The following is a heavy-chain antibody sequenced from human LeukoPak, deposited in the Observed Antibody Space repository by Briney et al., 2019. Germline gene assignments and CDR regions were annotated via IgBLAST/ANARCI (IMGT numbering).Heavy chain of an antibody. J-gene: IGHJ6*03. CDR3: ARGGRVRGVIRNYYYYMDV. V-gene: IGHV4-59*01. Sequence: SETLSLTCTVSGGSISSYYWSWIRQPPGKGLEWIGYIYYSGSTNYNPSLKSRVTISVDTSKNQFSLKLSSVTAADTAVYYCARGGRVRGVIRNYYYYMDVWGKGTTVTVSS. D-gene: IGHD3-10*01. CDR1: GGSISSYY. CDR2: IYYSGST.